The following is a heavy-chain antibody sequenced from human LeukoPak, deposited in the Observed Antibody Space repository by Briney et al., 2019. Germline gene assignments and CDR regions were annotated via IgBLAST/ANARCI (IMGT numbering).Heavy chain of an antibody. D-gene: IGHD2-21*02. V-gene: IGHV3-23*01. CDR1: GFTFSSYA. Sequence: GGSLRLSCAASGFTFSSYAMSWVRQAPGKGLEWVSAISGSGGSTYYADSVKGRFTISRDNSKNTLYLQMNSLRAEDTAVYYCANSVDLAYCGGDCPDAFDIWGQGTMVTVSS. CDR3: ANSVDLAYCGGDCPDAFDI. CDR2: ISGSGGST. J-gene: IGHJ3*02.